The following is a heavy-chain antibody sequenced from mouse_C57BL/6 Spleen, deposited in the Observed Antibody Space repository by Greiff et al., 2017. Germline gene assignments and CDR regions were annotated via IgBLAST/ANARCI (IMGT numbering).Heavy chain of an antibody. V-gene: IGHV5-17*01. J-gene: IGHJ4*01. CDR1: GFTFSDYG. Sequence: VQLKQSGGGLVKPGGSLKLSCAASGFTFSDYGMHWVRQAPEKGLEWVAYISSGSSTIYYADTVKGRFTISRDNAKNTPFLQMTSLRSEDTAMYYCARGDYDGYAMDYWGQGTSVTVSS. CDR3: ARGDYDGYAMDY. CDR2: ISSGSSTI. D-gene: IGHD2-4*01.